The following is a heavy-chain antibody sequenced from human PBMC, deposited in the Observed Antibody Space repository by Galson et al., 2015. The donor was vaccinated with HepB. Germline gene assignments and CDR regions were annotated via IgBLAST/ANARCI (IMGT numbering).Heavy chain of an antibody. Sequence: CAISGDSVSSNSAAWNWIRQSPSRGLEWLGRTYYRSKWYNDYAVSVKSRITINPDTSKNQFSLQLNSVTPEDTAVYYCAGESWVEYCSGGSCYPGDYYYYMDVWGKGTTVTVSS. CDR2: TYYRSKWYN. V-gene: IGHV6-1*01. CDR3: AGESWVEYCSGGSCYPGDYYYYMDV. J-gene: IGHJ6*03. D-gene: IGHD2-15*01. CDR1: GDSVSSNSAA.